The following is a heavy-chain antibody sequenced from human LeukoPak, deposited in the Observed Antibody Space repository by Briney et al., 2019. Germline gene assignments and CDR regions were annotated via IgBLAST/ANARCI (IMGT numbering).Heavy chain of an antibody. V-gene: IGHV3-7*03. Sequence: GGSLRLSCAASGFTFSSYGMTWVRQAPGKGLEWVANIMQDGSEKKYVDSVKPPFTISRDNAKNSLYLQMNSLRAEDTAVYYCARGMGDYWGQGTLVTVSS. CDR2: IMQDGSEK. CDR1: GFTFSSYG. J-gene: IGHJ4*02. CDR3: ARGMGDY. D-gene: IGHD1-26*01.